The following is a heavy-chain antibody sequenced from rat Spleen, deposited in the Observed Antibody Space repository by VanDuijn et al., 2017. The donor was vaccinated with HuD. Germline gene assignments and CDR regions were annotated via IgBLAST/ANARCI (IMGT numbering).Heavy chain of an antibody. CDR1: GFSLTDYS. D-gene: IGHD5-1*01. V-gene: IGHV2-19*01. CDR2: IQSGGST. J-gene: IGHJ2*01. CDR3: TSTGRGDY. Sequence: QVQLKESGPGLVQPSQTLSLTCTVSGFSLTDYSVHWVRQPPGKGLEWMGRIQSGGSTDYNSALKSRLSISRDTSKSQVFLKMNSLQTEDTAIYFCTSTGRGDYWGQGVMVTVSS.